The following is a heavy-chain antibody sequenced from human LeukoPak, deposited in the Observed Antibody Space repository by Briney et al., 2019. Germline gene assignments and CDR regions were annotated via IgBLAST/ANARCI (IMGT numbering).Heavy chain of an antibody. CDR2: ISGSGDTT. V-gene: IGHV3-23*01. J-gene: IGHJ4*02. CDR3: ASWGEGALDN. Sequence: GGSLRLSCATSGFIFSNYAVNWVRQAPGKGLEWVSIISGSGDTTYYADSVKGRFTISRDNAKKSLYLQMNSLRVEDTGVYYCASWGEGALDNWGQGTLVTVSS. D-gene: IGHD1-26*01. CDR1: GFIFSNYA.